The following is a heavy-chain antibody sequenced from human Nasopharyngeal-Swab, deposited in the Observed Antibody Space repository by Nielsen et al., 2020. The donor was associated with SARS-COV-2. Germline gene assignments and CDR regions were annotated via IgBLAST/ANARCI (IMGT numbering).Heavy chain of an antibody. Sequence: SETLSLTCAVYGGSFSGYYWSWIRQPPGKGLEWIGEINHSGSTNYNPSLKSRVTISVDTSKNQFSLKLSSVTAADTAVYYCARGLTYYDFWSGPYNWFDPWGQGTLVTVSS. CDR2: INHSGST. V-gene: IGHV4-34*01. D-gene: IGHD3-3*01. CDR3: ARGLTYYDFWSGPYNWFDP. CDR1: GGSFSGYY. J-gene: IGHJ5*02.